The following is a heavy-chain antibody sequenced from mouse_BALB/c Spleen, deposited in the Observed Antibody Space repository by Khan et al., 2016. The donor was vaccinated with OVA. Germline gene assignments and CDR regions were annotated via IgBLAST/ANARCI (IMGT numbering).Heavy chain of an antibody. D-gene: IGHD1-1*01. CDR3: ATSYFYGYYFDY. J-gene: IGHJ2*01. V-gene: IGHV5-17*02. CDR2: ISSDSSTI. Sequence: EVELVESGGGLVQPGGSRKLSCAASGFTFTSYGMHWIRQAPEKRLEWVAYISSDSSTIYYADTVKGRFTISRDNPKNTLFLQMTSLRSGDTAMYFCATSYFYGYYFDYWGQGTTLTVSS. CDR1: GFTFTSYG.